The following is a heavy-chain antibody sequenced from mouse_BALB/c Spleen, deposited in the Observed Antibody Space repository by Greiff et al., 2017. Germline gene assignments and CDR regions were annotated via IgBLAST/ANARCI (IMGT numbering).Heavy chain of an antibody. D-gene: IGHD2-4*01. CDR3: TGITTGYFDV. V-gene: IGHV6-6*02. Sequence: EVKLVESGGGLVQPGGSMKLSCVASVFTFSSYWMSWVRQSPEKGLEWVAEIRLKSDNYATHYAESVKGKFTISRDDSKSRLYLQMNSLRAEDTGIYYCTGITTGYFDVWGAGTTVTVSS. J-gene: IGHJ1*01. CDR2: IRLKSDNYAT. CDR1: VFTFSSYW.